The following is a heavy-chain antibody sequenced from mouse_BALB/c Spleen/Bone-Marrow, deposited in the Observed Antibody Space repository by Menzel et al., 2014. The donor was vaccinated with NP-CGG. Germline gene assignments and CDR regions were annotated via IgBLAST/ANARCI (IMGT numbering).Heavy chain of an antibody. CDR1: GYTFTSYW. V-gene: IGHV1-7*01. D-gene: IGHD4-1*01. CDR2: INPSTGYT. Sequence: QVQLQQSGAELAKPGASAKMSCKASGYTFTSYWMHWVKQRPGQGLEWIGYINPSTGYTEYNQKFKDKATLTADKSSSTAYMQLSSLTSEDSAVYYCARSRTGTYFDYWGQGTPLTVSS. J-gene: IGHJ2*01. CDR3: ARSRTGTYFDY.